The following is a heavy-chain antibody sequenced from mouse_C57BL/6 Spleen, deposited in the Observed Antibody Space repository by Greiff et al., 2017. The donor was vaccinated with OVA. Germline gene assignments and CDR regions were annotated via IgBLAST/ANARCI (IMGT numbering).Heavy chain of an antibody. CDR2: ISSGSSTI. J-gene: IGHJ4*01. Sequence: EVQGVESGGGLVKPGGSLKLSCAASGFTFSDYGMHWVRQAPEKGLEWVAYISSGSSTIYYADTVKGRFTISRDNAKNTLFLQMTSLRSEDTAMYYCARGADYDYPYAMDYWGQGTSVTVSS. D-gene: IGHD2-4*01. CDR3: ARGADYDYPYAMDY. CDR1: GFTFSDYG. V-gene: IGHV5-17*01.